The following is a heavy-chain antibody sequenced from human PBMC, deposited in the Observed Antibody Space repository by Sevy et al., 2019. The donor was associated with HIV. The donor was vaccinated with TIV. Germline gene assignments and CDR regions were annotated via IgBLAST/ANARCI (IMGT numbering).Heavy chain of an antibody. Sequence: GGSLRLSCAASGFTFDDYTMRWVRQAPGKGLEWVSLISWDGGSTYYADSVKGRFTISRDNSKNSLYLQMNSLRTEDTALYYCAKDISASSAEYFQHWGQGTLVTVSS. V-gene: IGHV3-43*01. CDR1: GFTFDDYT. D-gene: IGHD2-2*01. CDR2: ISWDGGST. J-gene: IGHJ1*01. CDR3: AKDISASSAEYFQH.